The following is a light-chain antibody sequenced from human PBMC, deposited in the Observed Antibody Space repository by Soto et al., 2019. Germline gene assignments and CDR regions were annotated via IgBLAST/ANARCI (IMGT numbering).Light chain of an antibody. J-gene: IGLJ1*01. V-gene: IGLV1-40*01. CDR2: VNI. CDR1: RSNIGAGYD. Sequence: QSVLTQPPSVSGAPGQRITISCTGTRSNIGAGYDVHWYQQLPGTAPKLLIYVNINRPSGVPDRFSGSKSGTSASLTITGLQAEDEADYYCQSYDSSLSEGVFGTGTKLTVL. CDR3: QSYDSSLSEGV.